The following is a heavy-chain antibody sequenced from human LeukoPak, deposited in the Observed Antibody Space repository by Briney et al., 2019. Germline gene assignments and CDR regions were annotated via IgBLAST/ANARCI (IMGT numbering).Heavy chain of an antibody. CDR1: GFTFSDAW. CDR2: IKSRTDGGTA. V-gene: IGHV3-15*01. CDR3: ATVAYCSGVSCYGAFDI. J-gene: IGHJ3*02. D-gene: IGHD2-15*01. Sequence: PGGSLRLSCAASGFTFSDAWMSWVRQGPGKGLEWVGRIKSRTDGGTADYAAPVKGRFTISRDDSKNTLYLQMNSLKTDDTAVYYCATVAYCSGVSCYGAFDIWGQGTMVTVSS.